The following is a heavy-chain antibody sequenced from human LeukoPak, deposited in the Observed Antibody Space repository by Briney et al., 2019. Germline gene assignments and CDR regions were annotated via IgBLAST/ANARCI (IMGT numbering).Heavy chain of an antibody. CDR1: GFRFSTYA. CDR2: VRGSGGGT. J-gene: IGHJ4*02. Sequence: GGSLRLSCAASGFRFSTYAMSWVRQAPGKGLEWVSTVRGSGGGTYYADSVKGRFTISRDNSKNTLYLQMKSLRAEDTAVYYCASTRPEGSCSGGSCSIFDYWGQGTLITVSS. V-gene: IGHV3-23*01. D-gene: IGHD2-15*01. CDR3: ASTRPEGSCSGGSCSIFDY.